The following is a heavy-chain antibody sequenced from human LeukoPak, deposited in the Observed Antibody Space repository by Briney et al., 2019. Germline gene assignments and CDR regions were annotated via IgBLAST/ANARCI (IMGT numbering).Heavy chain of an antibody. CDR1: GGSLHRSF. Sequence: KTSETLSLTCVVSGGSLHRSFWTWVRQPPGKGLEWIGRVYSSGTTDYSPSLKSRLTISIDTSKNQFSLRLASVTAADTAVYYCGRRPAVDGPIDNWGQGILVAVS. D-gene: IGHD3/OR15-3a*01. CDR2: VYSSGTT. J-gene: IGHJ4*02. V-gene: IGHV4-59*01. CDR3: GRRPAVDGPIDN.